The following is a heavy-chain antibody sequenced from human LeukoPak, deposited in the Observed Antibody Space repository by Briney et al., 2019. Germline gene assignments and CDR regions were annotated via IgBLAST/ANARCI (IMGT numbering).Heavy chain of an antibody. Sequence: GGSLRLSCAASGFTFSSYWMHWVRQAPGKGLVWVSRINSDGSSTSYADSVKGRFTISRDNAKNTLYLQMNSLRAEDTAVYYCARLGGGSSSRFDYFDYWGQGTLVTVSS. J-gene: IGHJ4*02. D-gene: IGHD6-13*01. CDR3: ARLGGGSSSRFDYFDY. CDR1: GFTFSSYW. V-gene: IGHV3-74*01. CDR2: INSDGSST.